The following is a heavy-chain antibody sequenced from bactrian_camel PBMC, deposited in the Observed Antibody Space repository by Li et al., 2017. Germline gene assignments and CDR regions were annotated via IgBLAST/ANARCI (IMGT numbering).Heavy chain of an antibody. CDR1: LYIYSSYC. Sequence: HVQLVESGGGSVQAGESLRLTCEISLYIYSSYCMGWFRQTPGKERAAVAAHYTGTATTYVADSVKGRFSISEDNAKNTVYLQLNSLKPDDTAMYYCAAGFLAVYIWGLAAKESEYSDWGQGTQVTVS. CDR2: HYTGTATT. CDR3: AAGFLAVYIWGLAAKESEYSD. D-gene: IGHD3*01. V-gene: IGHV3S1*01. J-gene: IGHJ4*01.